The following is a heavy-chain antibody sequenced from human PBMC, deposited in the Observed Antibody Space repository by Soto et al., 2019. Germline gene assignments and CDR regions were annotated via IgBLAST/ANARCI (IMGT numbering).Heavy chain of an antibody. CDR3: ARDSSGYSYGTNGMDV. V-gene: IGHV1-18*04. CDR2: ISAYNGNT. CDR1: GYTFTSYG. Sequence: GASVKVSCKASGYTFTSYGISWVRQAPGQGLEWMGWISAYNGNTNYAQKLQGRVTMTTDTSTSTAYMELRSLRSDDTAVYYCARDSSGYSYGTNGMDVWGQGTTVTVSS. D-gene: IGHD5-18*01. J-gene: IGHJ6*02.